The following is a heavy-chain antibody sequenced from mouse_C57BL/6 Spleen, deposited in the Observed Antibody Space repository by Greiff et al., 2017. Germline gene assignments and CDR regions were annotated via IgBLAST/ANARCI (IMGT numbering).Heavy chain of an antibody. D-gene: IGHD3-3*01. J-gene: IGHJ2*01. CDR3: VRERADFDY. V-gene: IGHV10-3*01. CDR1: GFTFHTHA. Sequence: EAGGGLVQPKGSLKLSCAASGFTFHTHAMHRVRQAPGKGLEWVARIRSNSRSYATYYADSVKDRFTLSRDDSQNMLYLQMNNLKTEATAMYYCVRERADFDYWGQGTTLTVSS. CDR2: IRSNSRSYAT.